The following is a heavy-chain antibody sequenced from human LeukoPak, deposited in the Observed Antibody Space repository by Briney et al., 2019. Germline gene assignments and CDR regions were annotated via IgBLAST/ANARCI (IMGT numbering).Heavy chain of an antibody. CDR1: GFTLSSYW. CDR3: ARDPIVGDTGGGDY. Sequence: PGGSLRLSCAASGFTLSSYWMTWVRQAPGKGLEWVANINGDGSIENYVHSVRGRFSIFRDNAKDALYLQMNSLRVDDTDIYYCARDPIVGDTGGGDYWGQGTLVTVCS. D-gene: IGHD1-26*01. CDR2: INGDGSIE. V-gene: IGHV3-7*01. J-gene: IGHJ4*02.